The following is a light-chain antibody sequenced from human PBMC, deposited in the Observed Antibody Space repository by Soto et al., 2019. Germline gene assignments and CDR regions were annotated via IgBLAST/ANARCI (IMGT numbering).Light chain of an antibody. CDR3: SSYTSSSSLKWV. Sequence: QSALTQPASVSGSPGQSITISCTGSGSDAGGYNDVSWYQQQPGKAPKLMLYEVSTRPSGVSNRFSGSKSGNAASLTIAGLQAEDEADYYCSSYTSSSSLKWVFGGGTKLTVL. V-gene: IGLV2-14*01. CDR1: GSDAGGYND. J-gene: IGLJ3*02. CDR2: EVS.